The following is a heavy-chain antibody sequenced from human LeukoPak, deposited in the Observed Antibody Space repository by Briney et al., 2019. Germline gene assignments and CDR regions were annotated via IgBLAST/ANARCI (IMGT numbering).Heavy chain of an antibody. CDR2: FYYTGST. CDR1: GGSITSDY. CDR3: ARGTLGGYSSGWPFLDY. D-gene: IGHD6-19*01. V-gene: IGHV4-59*01. Sequence: SETLSLTRTVSGGSITSDYWTWIRRSPGKGLEWMGYFYYTGSTQHSPALKSRVSISGDTSKNQFFLRLTSLTAADTAVYFCARGTLGGYSSGWPFLDYWGQGTLVTVSS. J-gene: IGHJ4*02.